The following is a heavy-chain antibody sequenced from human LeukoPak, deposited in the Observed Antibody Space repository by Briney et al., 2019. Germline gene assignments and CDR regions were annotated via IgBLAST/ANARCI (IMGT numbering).Heavy chain of an antibody. CDR2: INPNSGGT. J-gene: IGHJ4*02. CDR1: GYTFTGYY. D-gene: IGHD6-19*01. Sequence: ASVKVSCKASGYTFTGYYMHWVRQAPGQGLEWMGWINPNSGGTNYAQKFQGRVTMTRDTSISTAYMELSRLRSDDTAVYYCARVGHSAVAGFDDWGQGTLVTVSS. CDR3: ARVGHSAVAGFDD. V-gene: IGHV1-2*02.